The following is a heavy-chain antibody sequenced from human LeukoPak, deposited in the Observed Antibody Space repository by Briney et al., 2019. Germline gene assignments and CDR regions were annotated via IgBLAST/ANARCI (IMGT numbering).Heavy chain of an antibody. D-gene: IGHD6-25*01. V-gene: IGHV3-49*03. CDR2: IRSKGDGGAT. J-gene: IGHJ4*02. CDR3: VRDRLIDY. Sequence: PGQSLRLSCSTSGFTFGDYAMSWFRQAPGKGLEWVGFIRSKGDGGATAYAASVKGRFTISRDDSNSIGYLQMNSLKIEDTAVYYCVRDRLIDYWGQGILVTVSS. CDR1: GFTFGDYA.